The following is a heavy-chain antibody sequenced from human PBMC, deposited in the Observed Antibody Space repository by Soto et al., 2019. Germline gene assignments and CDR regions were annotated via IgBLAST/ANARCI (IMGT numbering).Heavy chain of an antibody. CDR1: GYTFSACG. CDR2: ISPNSEKT. CDR3: ARQDYDILTGYYLPWFDP. Sequence: XSVKVSCKASGYTFSACGLSSVRHTPGEGLEWMGWISPNSEKTKIAQRFQGRVTMTTDISTSTSYLELRGLTSDDTAVYYCARQDYDILTGYYLPWFDPWGQGTLVTSPQ. V-gene: IGHV1-18*01. D-gene: IGHD3-9*01. J-gene: IGHJ5*02.